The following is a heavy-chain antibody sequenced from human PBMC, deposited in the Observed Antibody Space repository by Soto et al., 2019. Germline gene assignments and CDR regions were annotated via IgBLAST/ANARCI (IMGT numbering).Heavy chain of an antibody. CDR1: GFAFNNYA. V-gene: IGHV3-23*04. CDR3: AKETMVVVGGLADF. CDR2: ISGGGGST. D-gene: IGHD1-26*01. J-gene: IGHJ4*02. Sequence: EVHLVGSGGGLIQPGGSLRLSCAASGFAFNNYAMSWVRQVPGKGLEWVSAISGGGGSTFYADSVKGRFTISRDNSKNTLSLQMSSLRAEDTAVYFCAKETMVVVGGLADFWGQGTLVTVSA.